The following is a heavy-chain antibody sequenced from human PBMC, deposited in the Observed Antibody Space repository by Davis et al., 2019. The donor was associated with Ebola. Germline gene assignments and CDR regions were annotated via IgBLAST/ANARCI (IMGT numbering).Heavy chain of an antibody. CDR1: GGSISSYY. J-gene: IGHJ1*01. D-gene: IGHD1-7*01. V-gene: IGHV4-59*08. CDR2: IYYSGST. Sequence: PSETLSLTCTVSGGSISSYYWSWIRQPPGKGLEWIGYIYYSGSTNYNPSLKSRVTISVDTSKNQFSLKLHAVTAADTAVYYCARLTGTTREYFQHWGQGTLVTVAS. CDR3: ARLTGTTREYFQH.